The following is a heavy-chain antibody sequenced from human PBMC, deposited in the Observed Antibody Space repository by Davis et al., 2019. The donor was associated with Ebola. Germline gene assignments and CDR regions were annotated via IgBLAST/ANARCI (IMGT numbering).Heavy chain of an antibody. CDR1: GFTFSSYW. J-gene: IGHJ4*02. D-gene: IGHD4-17*01. CDR3: ARGYYGDYQ. CDR2: INNDGTST. Sequence: HTGGSLRLSCAASGFTFSSYWMHWVRQAPGKGLVWVSRINNDGTSTSYADSVKGRFTISRDNAKNTLYLQMNSLRAEDTAVYYCARGYYGDYQWGQGTLVTVSS. V-gene: IGHV3-74*01.